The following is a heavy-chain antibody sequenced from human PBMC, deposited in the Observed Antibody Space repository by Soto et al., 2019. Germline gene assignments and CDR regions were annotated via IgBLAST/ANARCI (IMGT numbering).Heavy chain of an antibody. V-gene: IGHV1-3*01. CDR3: ARVYSVNYLGYFDY. Sequence: GASVKVTCKDSGYTFTSYAMHWVRQAPGQSLEWMGWINGGDGNTKYSQKFQDRVTITRDTSASTAYMELSSLTAADTAVYYCARVYSVNYLGYFDYWGQGALVTVSS. CDR1: GYTFTSYA. D-gene: IGHD6-13*01. J-gene: IGHJ4*02. CDR2: INGGDGNT.